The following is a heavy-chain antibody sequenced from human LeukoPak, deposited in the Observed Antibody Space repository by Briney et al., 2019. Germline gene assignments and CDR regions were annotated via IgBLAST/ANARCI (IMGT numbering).Heavy chain of an antibody. CDR2: ISSSSSNI. D-gene: IGHD3-22*01. Sequence: GGSLRLSCAASGFTFSSYSMNWVRQAPGKGLEWVSYISSSSSNIYYADSVKGRFAISRDNAKNSLYLQMNNLRAEDTAVYYCARGSSGYYSPGWDIWGQGTMVTVSS. V-gene: IGHV3-48*01. J-gene: IGHJ3*02. CDR3: ARGSSGYYSPGWDI. CDR1: GFTFSSYS.